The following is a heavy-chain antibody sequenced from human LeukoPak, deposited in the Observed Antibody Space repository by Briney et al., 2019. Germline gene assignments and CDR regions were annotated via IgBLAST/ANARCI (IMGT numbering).Heavy chain of an antibody. D-gene: IGHD6-13*01. J-gene: IGHJ4*02. CDR2: IKQDGGEK. CDR1: GFSFSNYA. V-gene: IGHV3-7*01. CDR3: ARDRYISRSWGYDFDY. Sequence: GGSLRLSCAAAGFSFSNYAMSWVRQAPGKGLEWVANIKQDGGEKYYVDSVKGRFTISRDNAKNSLYLQMNSLRAEDTAVYYCARDRYISRSWGYDFDYWGQGTLVTVSS.